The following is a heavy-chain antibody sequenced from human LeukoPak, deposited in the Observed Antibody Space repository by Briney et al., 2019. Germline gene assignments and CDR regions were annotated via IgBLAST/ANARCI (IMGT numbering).Heavy chain of an antibody. V-gene: IGHV3-23*01. CDR2: ISGSGGSGGST. J-gene: IGHJ4*02. D-gene: IGHD3-10*01. Sequence: GGSLRLSCAASGFTFRSYAMSWVRQAPGKGLEWVSAISGSGGSGGSTDYADSVKGRFTISRDNAKNSLYLQMNSLRAEDTAVYYCARVYQLWFGELLSSYFDYWGQGTLVTVSS. CDR3: ARVYQLWFGELLSSYFDY. CDR1: GFTFRSYA.